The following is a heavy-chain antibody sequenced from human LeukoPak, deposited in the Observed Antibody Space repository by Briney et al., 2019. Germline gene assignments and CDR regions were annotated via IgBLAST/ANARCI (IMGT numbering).Heavy chain of an antibody. CDR2: IHYGGTT. CDR3: ARQGSGSYYVSSRDWYFDL. CDR1: GDSISSSNHF. J-gene: IGHJ2*01. D-gene: IGHD1-26*01. Sequence: SETLSLTCTVSGDSISSSNHFWGWIRQPPGKGLECIGIIHYGGTTYYNPSLKSRVTLSVDTSKNQFSLKLSSVTAADTAVYYCARQGSGSYYVSSRDWYFDLWGRGTLVTVSS. V-gene: IGHV4-39*01.